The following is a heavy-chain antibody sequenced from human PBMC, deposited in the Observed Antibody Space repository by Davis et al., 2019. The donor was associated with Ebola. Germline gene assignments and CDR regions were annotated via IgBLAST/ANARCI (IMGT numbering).Heavy chain of an antibody. CDR1: GFTFDDYA. D-gene: IGHD2-2*01. J-gene: IGHJ6*02. CDR2: INSDGSST. V-gene: IGHV3-74*01. CDR3: ARGYQLLPYGMDV. Sequence: HTGGSLRLSCAASGFTFDDYAMHWVRQAPGKGLVWVSRINSDGSSTSYADSVKGRFTISRDNAKNTLYLQMNSLRAEDTAVYYCARGYQLLPYGMDVWGQGTTVTVSS.